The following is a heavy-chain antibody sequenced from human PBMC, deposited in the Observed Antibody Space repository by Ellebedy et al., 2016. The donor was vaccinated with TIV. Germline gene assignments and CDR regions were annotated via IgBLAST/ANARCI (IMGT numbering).Heavy chain of an antibody. V-gene: IGHV3-33*08. CDR3: ARHFWSGDWYFDL. J-gene: IGHJ2*01. Sequence: GGSLRLSXAASGFTFSSYGMHWVRQAPGKGLEWVAVIWYDGSNKYYADSVKGRFTISRDNSKNTLYLQINSLRAEDTAVYYCARHFWSGDWYFDLWGRGTLVTVSS. CDR1: GFTFSSYG. CDR2: IWYDGSNK. D-gene: IGHD3-3*02.